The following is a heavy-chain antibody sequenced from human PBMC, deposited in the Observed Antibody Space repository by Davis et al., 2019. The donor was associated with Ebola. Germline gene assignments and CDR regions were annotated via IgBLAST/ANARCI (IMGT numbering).Heavy chain of an antibody. CDR2: TSTSGST. D-gene: IGHD3-22*01. CDR1: GGSISPYY. CDR3: ARDRHDTSGYGF. Sequence: SETLSLTCTVSGGSISPYYWSWIRQPAGKGLEWIGHTSTSGSTNYNPSLKSRVTISVDTSKNQFSLKLTSVTAADTAVYYCARDRHDTSGYGFWGPGTLVTVSS. V-gene: IGHV4-4*07. J-gene: IGHJ4*02.